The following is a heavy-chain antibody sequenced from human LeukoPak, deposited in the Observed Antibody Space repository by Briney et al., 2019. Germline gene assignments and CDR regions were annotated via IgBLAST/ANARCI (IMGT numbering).Heavy chain of an antibody. CDR2: ISGSSSYI. CDR1: GFTFSTYN. CDR3: ARGEYSGYDYYYYMDV. D-gene: IGHD5-12*01. V-gene: IGHV3-21*04. J-gene: IGHJ6*03. Sequence: GGSLRLSCAASGFTFSTYNMNWVRQAPGKGLEWVSSISGSSSYIYYADSVKGRFSISRDNAKNSLYLQMNSLRADDTAVYYCARGEYSGYDYYYYMDVWGKGTTVTISS.